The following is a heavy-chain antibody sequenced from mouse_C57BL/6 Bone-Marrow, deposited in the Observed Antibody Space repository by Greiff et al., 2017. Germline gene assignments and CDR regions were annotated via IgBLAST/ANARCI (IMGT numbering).Heavy chain of an antibody. CDR1: GFSFDTYA. D-gene: IGHD4-1*01. J-gene: IGHJ3*01. CDR2: IRSKSNNYAT. V-gene: IGHV10-1*01. Sequence: EAGGGLVQPKGSLKLSCAASGFSFDTYAMNWVRQAPGKGLEWVARIRSKSNNYATYYADSVKDRFTISRDDSESMLYLQMNNLKTEDTAMYYCVLGGGFAYWGQGTLVTVSA. CDR3: VLGGGFAY.